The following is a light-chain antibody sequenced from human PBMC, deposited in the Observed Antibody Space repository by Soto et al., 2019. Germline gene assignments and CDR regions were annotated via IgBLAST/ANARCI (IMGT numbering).Light chain of an antibody. CDR3: HQYYGTPPG. CDR2: WTS. Sequence: DIVMTQSPDSLAVSLGERATINCKSSQSLLYNSNSKNYLAWYQQKPGQPPKLLINWTSIRESGVPDRFSGSGSGTDFSLTISDLQAEDVAVYYCHQYYGTPPGFGQGTRLEIK. CDR1: QSLLYNSNSKNY. V-gene: IGKV4-1*01. J-gene: IGKJ5*01.